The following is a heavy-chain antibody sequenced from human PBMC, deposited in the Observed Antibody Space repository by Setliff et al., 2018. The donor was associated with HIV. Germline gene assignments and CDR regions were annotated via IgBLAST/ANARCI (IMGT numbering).Heavy chain of an antibody. V-gene: IGHV4-39*07. CDR1: GDLIRSSYYY. J-gene: IGHJ4*02. CDR2: VYYSGVP. Sequence: SETLSLTCDVSGDLIRSSYYYWAWIRKSPGRGLEWIGSVYYSGVPPYNPSLKSRATISVDTSMNHFSLNRTSVTAADTAVYFCARERPPMEGWGDYFDSWGQGTLVTVSS. D-gene: IGHD3-3*01. CDR3: ARERPPMEGWGDYFDS.